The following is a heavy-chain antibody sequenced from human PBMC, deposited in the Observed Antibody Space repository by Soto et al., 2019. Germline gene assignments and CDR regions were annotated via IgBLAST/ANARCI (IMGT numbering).Heavy chain of an antibody. CDR3: AKDRVVATISTTHYNWFDP. Sequence: PGGSLRLSCAASGFTFSSYGMHWVRQAPGKGLVWVAVISYDGSNKYYADSVKGRFTISRDNSKNTLYLQMNSLRAEDTAVYYCAKDRVVATISTTHYNWFDPWGQGTLVTVSS. D-gene: IGHD5-12*01. V-gene: IGHV3-30*18. CDR1: GFTFSSYG. CDR2: ISYDGSNK. J-gene: IGHJ5*02.